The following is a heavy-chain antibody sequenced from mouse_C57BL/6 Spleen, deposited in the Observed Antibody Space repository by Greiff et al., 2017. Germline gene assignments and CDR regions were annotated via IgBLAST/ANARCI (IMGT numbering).Heavy chain of an antibody. CDR1: GFNIKNTY. D-gene: IGHD4-1*01. CDR2: IDPANGNT. Sequence: VQLQQSVAELVRPGASVKLSCTASGFNIKNTYMPWVKQRPEQGLEWIGRIDPANGNTKYAPKFQGKATITADTSSNTAYLQLSSLTSEDTAIYYCARNWDVEGYFDVWGTGTTVTVSS. CDR3: ARNWDVEGYFDV. J-gene: IGHJ1*03. V-gene: IGHV14-3*01.